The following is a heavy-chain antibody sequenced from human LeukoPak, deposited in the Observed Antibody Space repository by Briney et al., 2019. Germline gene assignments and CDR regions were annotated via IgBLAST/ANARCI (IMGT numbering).Heavy chain of an antibody. J-gene: IGHJ4*02. CDR3: VRDKVGYGSGVIDY. CDR1: GFTFSSNT. V-gene: IGHV3-48*04. Sequence: GGSLRLSCAASGFTFSSNTMNWVRQAPGKGLEWVSYISSSSSTIYYADSVKGRFTISRDNAKNSLFLQMSSLRVEDTAVYYCVRDKVGYGSGVIDYWGQGTLVTVSS. D-gene: IGHD3-10*01. CDR2: ISSSSSTI.